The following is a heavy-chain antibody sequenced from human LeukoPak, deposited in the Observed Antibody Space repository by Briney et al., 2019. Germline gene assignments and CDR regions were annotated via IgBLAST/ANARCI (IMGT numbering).Heavy chain of an antibody. CDR3: ARVGTTIFGVRVDP. J-gene: IGHJ5*02. CDR1: SGSISSYY. CDR2: IYYSGST. Sequence: SETLSPTCTVSSGSISSYYWSWIRQPPGKGLEWIGYIYYSGSTNYNPSLKSRVTISVDTSKNQFSLKLSSVTAADTAVYYCARVGTTIFGVRVDPWGQGTLVTVSS. V-gene: IGHV4-59*01. D-gene: IGHD3-3*01.